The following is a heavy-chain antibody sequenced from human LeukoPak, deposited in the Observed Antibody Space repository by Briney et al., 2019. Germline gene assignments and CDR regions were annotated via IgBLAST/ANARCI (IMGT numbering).Heavy chain of an antibody. CDR2: ISGSGGST. Sequence: GGSLRLSCAASGFTFSSYGMSWVRQAPGKGLEWVSGISGSGGSTYYADSVKGRFTISRDNAKNSLYLQMNSLRAEDTAVYYCASLSRFSLEVIYWGQGTLVTVSS. CDR1: GFTFSSYG. D-gene: IGHD2-21*01. J-gene: IGHJ4*02. V-gene: IGHV3-23*01. CDR3: ASLSRFSLEVIY.